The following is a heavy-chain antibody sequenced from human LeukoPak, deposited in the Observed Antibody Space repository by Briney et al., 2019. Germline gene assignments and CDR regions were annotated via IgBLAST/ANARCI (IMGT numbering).Heavy chain of an antibody. D-gene: IGHD6-25*01. J-gene: IGHJ4*01. Sequence: SETLYLTCTESGGSISSSYWSWIRQPPGKGLEWIGSIHYSGSTNYNPSLKSRVTISVDTSKNQFSLNMISVTAADTAVYYCARHSGVGFLWGHGTLVTVSS. V-gene: IGHV4-59*08. CDR2: IHYSGST. CDR3: ARHSGVGFL. CDR1: GGSISSSY.